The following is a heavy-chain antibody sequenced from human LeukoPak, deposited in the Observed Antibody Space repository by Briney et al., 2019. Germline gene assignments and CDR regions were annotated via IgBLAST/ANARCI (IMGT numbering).Heavy chain of an antibody. V-gene: IGHV4-34*01. CDR1: GGSFIGYY. Sequence: PSETLSLTCAVSGGSFIGYYWSWIRQPPGKGLDWIGEINHSRATNYNPSLKSRVTISVVTSKKEFSLELKSVTAADTAIYYCAIGYFDYYGSGSYYNLIDYWGQGILVTVSS. J-gene: IGHJ4*02. D-gene: IGHD3-10*01. CDR2: INHSRAT. CDR3: AIGYFDYYGSGSYYNLIDY.